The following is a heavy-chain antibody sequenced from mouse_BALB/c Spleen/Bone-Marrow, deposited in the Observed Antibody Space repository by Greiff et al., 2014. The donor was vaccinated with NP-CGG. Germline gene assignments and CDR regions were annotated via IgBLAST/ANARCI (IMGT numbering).Heavy chain of an antibody. CDR3: ARGWDYEGYFGY. J-gene: IGHJ2*01. V-gene: IGHV1-4*01. CDR1: GYSFTSYT. CDR2: INPSSGYT. Sequence: VQLQQSGAELARPGASVKMSCKASGYSFTSYTMHWVKQRPGQGLEWIGYINPSSGYTNYNQKFKDKATLTADKSSSTAYMQLSSLTSEDSAVYYCARGWDYEGYFGYWGQGTTLTVSS. D-gene: IGHD2-4*01.